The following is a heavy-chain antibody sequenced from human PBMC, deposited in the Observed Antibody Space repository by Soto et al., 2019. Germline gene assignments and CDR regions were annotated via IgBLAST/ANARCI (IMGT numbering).Heavy chain of an antibody. Sequence: SENLSPTCAGSADSISIRKWLSCVRQPPGKGLEWIGEIYHSGSTNYNPSLKSRVIISVDKSKNQFSLKLSSVTDADTAVYYCARGERQQQRDYWGQGTLVTVS. CDR3: ARGERQQQRDY. CDR2: IYHSGST. CDR1: ADSISIRKW. J-gene: IGHJ4*02. V-gene: IGHV4-4*02. D-gene: IGHD6-13*01.